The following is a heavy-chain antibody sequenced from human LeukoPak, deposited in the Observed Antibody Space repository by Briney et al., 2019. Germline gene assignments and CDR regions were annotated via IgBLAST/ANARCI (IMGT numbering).Heavy chain of an antibody. V-gene: IGHV1-8*01. CDR3: ARGTRIAARSGLGH. J-gene: IGHJ4*02. CDR1: GYTFTSYD. D-gene: IGHD6-6*01. CDR2: MNPNSGNT. Sequence: GASVKVSCKASGYTFTSYDINWLRQATGQGLEWMGWMNPNSGNTGYAQKFQGRVTMTRNTSISTAYMELSSLRSEDTAVYYCARGTRIAARSGLGHWGQGTLVTVSS.